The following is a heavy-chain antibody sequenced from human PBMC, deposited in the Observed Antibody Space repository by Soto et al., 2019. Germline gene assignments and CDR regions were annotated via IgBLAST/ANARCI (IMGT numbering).Heavy chain of an antibody. CDR3: ANSYGNAWYTY. V-gene: IGHV1-2*04. D-gene: IGHD6-13*01. CDR2: LDPNSGGT. Sequence: ASVKVSCKASGYIFSDYHIHWVRQAPGQGLEWMGWLDPNSGGTNCAQRFQGWVTMTRDTSINTAYMEVTRLSSDDTAVYYCANSYGNAWYTYWGQGTKVTVSS. CDR1: GYIFSDYH. J-gene: IGHJ4*02.